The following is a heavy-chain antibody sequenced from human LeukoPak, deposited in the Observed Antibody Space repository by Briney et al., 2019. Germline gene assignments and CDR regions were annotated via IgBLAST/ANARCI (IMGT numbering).Heavy chain of an antibody. CDR1: GFTFSSYA. CDR2: INGSCSSS. V-gene: IGHV3-23*01. Sequence: GETLRLTCTASGFTFSSYALSWIRQAPGKGLELVSAINGSCSSSYYADSAKGRFIICRDNYKHTLYLEMNSLRAEDTAVYFCAKGDWLGELFICLDVWGQGTTVSVFS. D-gene: IGHD3-10*01. CDR3: AKGDWLGELFICLDV. J-gene: IGHJ6*02.